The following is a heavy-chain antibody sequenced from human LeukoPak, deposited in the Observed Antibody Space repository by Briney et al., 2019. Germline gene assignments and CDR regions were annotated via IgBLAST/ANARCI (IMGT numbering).Heavy chain of an antibody. Sequence: SETLSLTCAVYGGSFSGYYWSWIRQPPGKGLEWIGEINHSGSTNYNPSLKSRVTISVDTSKNQFSLKLSSVTAADTAVYYCARRRGYYYDSSGFSVSAYAFDIWGQGTMVTVSS. J-gene: IGHJ3*02. CDR2: INHSGST. CDR1: GGSFSGYY. D-gene: IGHD3-22*01. V-gene: IGHV4-34*01. CDR3: ARRRGYYYDSSGFSVSAYAFDI.